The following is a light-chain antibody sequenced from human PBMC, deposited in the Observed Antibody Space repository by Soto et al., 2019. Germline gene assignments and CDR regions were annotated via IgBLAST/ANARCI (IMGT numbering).Light chain of an antibody. Sequence: EIVLTQSPGTLSLSPGERATLSCRASQSVSSSYLAWYKQRPGQALRLLIYGASSRATGIADRFSGSGSGTDFTLTISRLEPEEFAVDDCQQYGRLITFGQGTRLEIK. J-gene: IGKJ5*01. CDR2: GAS. V-gene: IGKV3-20*01. CDR1: QSVSSSY. CDR3: QQYGRLIT.